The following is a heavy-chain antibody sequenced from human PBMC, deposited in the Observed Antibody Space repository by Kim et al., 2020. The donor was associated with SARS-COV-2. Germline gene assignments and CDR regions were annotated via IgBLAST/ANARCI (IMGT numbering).Heavy chain of an antibody. CDR3: ARLFCYGSGSYYCYYYYGMDV. CDR2: MNPNSGNT. CDR1: GYTFTSYD. J-gene: IGHJ6*02. D-gene: IGHD3-10*01. V-gene: IGHV1-8*01. Sequence: ASVKVSCKASGYTFTSYDINWVRQATGQGLEWMGWMNPNSGNTGYAQKFQGRVTMTRNTSISTAYMELSSLRSEDTAVYYCARLFCYGSGSYYCYYYYGMDVWGRGTTVTVSS.